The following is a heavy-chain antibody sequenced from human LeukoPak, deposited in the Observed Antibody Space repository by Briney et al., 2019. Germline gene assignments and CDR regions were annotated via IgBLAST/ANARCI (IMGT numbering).Heavy chain of an antibody. Sequence: GASVKVSCKASGGTFSSYAISWVRQAPGQGLEWMGGIIPIFGTANYAQKFQGRVTITADESTSTAYMELSSLRSEDTAVYDCARPYSYGTYYGMDVWGQGTTVTVSS. CDR3: ARPYSYGTYYGMDV. CDR1: GGTFSSYA. D-gene: IGHD5-18*01. J-gene: IGHJ6*02. V-gene: IGHV1-69*13. CDR2: IIPIFGTA.